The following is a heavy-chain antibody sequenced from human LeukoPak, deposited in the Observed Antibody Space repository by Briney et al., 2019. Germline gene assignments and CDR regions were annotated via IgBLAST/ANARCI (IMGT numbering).Heavy chain of an antibody. Sequence: PGGSLRLSCAASGFTFSTYSMNWVRQAPGKGLEWVSYISSGSTIYYADSVRGRFTISRDNAKNSLYLQMNSLRAEDTAIYYCARHNSPAWFGPWGQGTLVTVSS. D-gene: IGHD1-14*01. J-gene: IGHJ5*02. CDR3: ARHNSPAWFGP. CDR1: GFTFSTYS. CDR2: ISSGSTI. V-gene: IGHV3-48*04.